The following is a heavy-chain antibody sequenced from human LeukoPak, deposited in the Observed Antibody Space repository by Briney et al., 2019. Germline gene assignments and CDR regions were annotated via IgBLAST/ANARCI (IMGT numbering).Heavy chain of an antibody. Sequence: SETLSLTCTVSGGSISSYFWSWIRQPAGKGLEWIGRIYTSGSTNYNPSLKSRVTMSVDTSKNQFSLKLSSVTAGDTAVYYCARDICSSTSCYNDYWGQGTLVTVSS. CDR1: GGSISSYF. V-gene: IGHV4-4*07. CDR3: ARDICSSTSCYNDY. CDR2: IYTSGST. D-gene: IGHD2-2*02. J-gene: IGHJ4*02.